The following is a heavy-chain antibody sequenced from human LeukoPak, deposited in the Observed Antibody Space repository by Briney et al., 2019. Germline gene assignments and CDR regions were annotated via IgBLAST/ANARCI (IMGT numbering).Heavy chain of an antibody. V-gene: IGHV3-33*06. CDR2: IWYDGSNK. CDR3: AKDLGGQWLVSWFDP. CDR1: GFTFSTYG. J-gene: IGHJ5*02. Sequence: GSLRLSCAASGFTFSTYGMHWVRQAPGKGLEWVAVIWYDGSNKYYADSVKGRFTISRDNSKNTLYLQMNSLRAEDTAVYYCAKDLGGQWLVSWFDPWGQGTLVTVSS. D-gene: IGHD6-19*01.